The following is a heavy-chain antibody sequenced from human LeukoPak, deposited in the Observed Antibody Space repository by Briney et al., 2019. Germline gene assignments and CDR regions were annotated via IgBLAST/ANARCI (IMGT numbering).Heavy chain of an antibody. Sequence: SETLSLTCTVSGGSISSYYWSWIRQPPGKGLEWIGYIYYSGSTNYNPSLKSRVTISVDTSKNQFSLKLSSVTAADTAVYYCARGQLIFDYWGQGTLVTVSS. CDR1: GGSISSYY. CDR3: ARGQLIFDY. D-gene: IGHD1-1*01. J-gene: IGHJ4*02. V-gene: IGHV4-59*12. CDR2: IYYSGST.